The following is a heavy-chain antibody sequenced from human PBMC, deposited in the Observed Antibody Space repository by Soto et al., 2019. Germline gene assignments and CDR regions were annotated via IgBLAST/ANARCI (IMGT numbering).Heavy chain of an antibody. D-gene: IGHD2-2*01. J-gene: IGHJ6*02. Sequence: XGSLRLSCAASGFTFSSYGMHWVRQAPGKGLEWVAVISYDGSNKYYADSVKGRFTISRDNSKNTLYLQMNSLRAEDTAVYYCAKDVVVPAAIKGGDYYYGMDVWGQGTTVTVSS. V-gene: IGHV3-30*18. CDR2: ISYDGSNK. CDR3: AKDVVVPAAIKGGDYYYGMDV. CDR1: GFTFSSYG.